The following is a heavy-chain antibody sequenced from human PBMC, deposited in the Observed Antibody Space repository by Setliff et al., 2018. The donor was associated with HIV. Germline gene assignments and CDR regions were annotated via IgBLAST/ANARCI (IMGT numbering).Heavy chain of an antibody. CDR1: GFYFRGYA. D-gene: IGHD3-22*01. CDR3: ARLAYYYDSSGYYLSSRDAFDI. Sequence: GGSLRLSCEASGFYFRGYAMHWVRQAPGKGLEWVAVIYFDGSDRSYADSVKGRFTISRDNSKNTLYLHMNSLRAEDTAVYYCARLAYYYDSSGYYLSSRDAFDIWGQGTMVTVSS. CDR2: IYFDGSDR. J-gene: IGHJ3*02. V-gene: IGHV3-30*04.